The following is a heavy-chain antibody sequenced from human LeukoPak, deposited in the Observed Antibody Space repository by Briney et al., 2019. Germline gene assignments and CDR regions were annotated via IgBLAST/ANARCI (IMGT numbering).Heavy chain of an antibody. CDR3: ARVSRYCSSTSCQYYFDY. CDR2: ISSRGSTI. V-gene: IGHV3-48*03. J-gene: IGHJ4*02. Sequence: GGSLRLSCAASGFTFSSYEMNWVRQAPGKGLEWVSYISSRGSTIYYADSVKGRFTISRDNAKNSLYLQMNSLRAEDTAVYYCARVSRYCSSTSCQYYFDYWGQGTLVTVSS. D-gene: IGHD2-2*01. CDR1: GFTFSSYE.